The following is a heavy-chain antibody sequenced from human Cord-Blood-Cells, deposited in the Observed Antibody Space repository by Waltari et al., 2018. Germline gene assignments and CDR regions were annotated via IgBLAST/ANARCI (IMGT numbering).Heavy chain of an antibody. V-gene: IGHV3-48*02. Sequence: EVQLVASGGGLVQPGGSLRLSCAASGFTFSSYSMNWVRQAPGKGLEWVSYISSSSSTIYYADSVKGRFTISRDNAKNSLYLQMNSLRDEDTAVYYCARAHFDWLLYYFDYWGQGTLVTVSS. CDR1: GFTFSSYS. J-gene: IGHJ4*02. D-gene: IGHD3-9*01. CDR2: ISSSSSTI. CDR3: ARAHFDWLLYYFDY.